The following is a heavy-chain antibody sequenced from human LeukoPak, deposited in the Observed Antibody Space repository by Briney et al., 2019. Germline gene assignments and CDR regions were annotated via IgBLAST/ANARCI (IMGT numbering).Heavy chain of an antibody. CDR1: GFTFSTYE. CDR3: ARRYCSSTSCTLDY. CDR2: IISCGSTK. Sequence: PGGSLRLSCAASGFTFSTYEMKWVRQAPGKGLEWVLYIISCGSTKYYADSVKGQFTISRDNAENSLYLQMNSLRAEDTAVYYCARRYCSSTSCTLDYWGQGTLVTVPS. V-gene: IGHV3-48*03. J-gene: IGHJ4*02. D-gene: IGHD2-2*01.